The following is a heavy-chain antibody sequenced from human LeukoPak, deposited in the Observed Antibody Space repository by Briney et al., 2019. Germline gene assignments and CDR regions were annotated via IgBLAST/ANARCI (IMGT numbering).Heavy chain of an antibody. CDR3: ARSVYYDSSADY. J-gene: IGHJ4*02. D-gene: IGHD3-22*01. V-gene: IGHV3-9*01. Sequence: PGRSLRLSCAASGFTFDDYAMHWVRQAPGKGLEWVSGISWNSGSIGYADSVKGRFTISRDNAKNSLYLQMNSLRAEDTAVYYCARSVYYDSSADYWGQGTLVTVSS. CDR2: ISWNSGSI. CDR1: GFTFDDYA.